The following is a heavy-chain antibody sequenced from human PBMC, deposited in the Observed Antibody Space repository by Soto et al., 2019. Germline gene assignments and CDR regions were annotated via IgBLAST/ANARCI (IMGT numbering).Heavy chain of an antibody. CDR2: ISFDGSNK. V-gene: IGHV3-30*09. CDR1: GFTFSTYA. D-gene: IGHD1-26*01. J-gene: IGHJ4*02. CDR3: ARDADSGNYYFLLDY. Sequence: GGSLRLSCAVSGFTFSTYAVHWVRQAPGKGLEWVAVISFDGSNKYYADSAKGRFAISRDNSKNTLYLQMTSLRAEDTAVYYCARDADSGNYYFLLDYWGQGTLVTVSS.